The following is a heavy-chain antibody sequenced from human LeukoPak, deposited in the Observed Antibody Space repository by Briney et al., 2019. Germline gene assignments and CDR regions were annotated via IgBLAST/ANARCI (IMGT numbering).Heavy chain of an antibody. CDR3: AKGAALVPQGDFEY. CDR2: ISGSGDTI. CDR1: GFTFSSYT. V-gene: IGHV3-23*01. J-gene: IGHJ4*02. D-gene: IGHD6-13*01. Sequence: GGSLRLSCAASGFTFSSYTMNWVRQAPGKGLEWVSGISGSGDTIHYADSVEGRLSTSRDNAKNTVYLQLDSLAPEDTAVYYCAKGAALVPQGDFEYWGQGALVTVSS.